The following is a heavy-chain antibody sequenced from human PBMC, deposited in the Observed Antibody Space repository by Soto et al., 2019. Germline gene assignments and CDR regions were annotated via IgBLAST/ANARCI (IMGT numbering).Heavy chain of an antibody. D-gene: IGHD3-22*01. CDR3: AREDYYDSSGPH. CDR2: INHSGST. J-gene: IGHJ4*02. Sequence: SETLSLTCAVYGGSFSGYYWSWIRQPPGKGLEWIGEINHSGSTNYNPSLKSRVTISVDTSKNQFSLKLSSVTAADTAVYYCAREDYYDSSGPHWGQGTLVTVSS. V-gene: IGHV4-34*01. CDR1: GGSFSGYY.